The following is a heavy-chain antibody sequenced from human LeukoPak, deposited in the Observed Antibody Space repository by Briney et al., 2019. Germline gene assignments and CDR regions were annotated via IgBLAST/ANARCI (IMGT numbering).Heavy chain of an antibody. CDR2: IQQDGSEK. D-gene: IGHD2-8*01. J-gene: IGHJ4*02. CDR3: ARVIVVGGVGYISTTNFDY. V-gene: IGHV3-7*01. CDR1: GFSFSSYW. Sequence: GGSLRLSCAGSGFSFSSYWMSWVRQVPGKGLEWVANIQQDGSEKNYVDSVMGGFTISRDNAKNSLYQQMNSLRVEDTAVYYCARVIVVGGVGYISTTNFDYWGQGMLVTVSS.